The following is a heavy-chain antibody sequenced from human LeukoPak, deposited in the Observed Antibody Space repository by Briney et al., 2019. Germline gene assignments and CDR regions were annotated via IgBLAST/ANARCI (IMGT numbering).Heavy chain of an antibody. CDR3: ARATTYDILTGFSDY. CDR1: GFTFSNYN. Sequence: PGGSLRLSCAASGFTFSNYNMNWVRQAPGKGLEWVSSIRSSTTYVYYADSVEGRFTISRDNAKNSLYLQMNSLRAEDTAVYYCARATTYDILTGFSDYWGQGTLVTVSS. CDR2: IRSSTTYV. J-gene: IGHJ4*02. V-gene: IGHV3-21*01. D-gene: IGHD3-9*01.